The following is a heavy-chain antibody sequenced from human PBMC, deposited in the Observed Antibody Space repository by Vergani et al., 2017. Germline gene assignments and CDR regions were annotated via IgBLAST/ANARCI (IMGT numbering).Heavy chain of an antibody. D-gene: IGHD3-3*01. CDR3: ARVDNLRFLEWSKYYYYYYGMDV. CDR1: GFTFSSYS. J-gene: IGHJ6*02. V-gene: IGHV3-21*01. Sequence: EVQLVESGGGLVKPGGSLRLSCAASGFTFSSYSMNWVRQAPGKGLEWVSSISSSSSYIYYADSVKGRFTISRDNAKNSLYLQMNSLRAEDTAVYYCARVDNLRFLEWSKYYYYYYGMDVWGQGTTVTVSS. CDR2: ISSSSSYI.